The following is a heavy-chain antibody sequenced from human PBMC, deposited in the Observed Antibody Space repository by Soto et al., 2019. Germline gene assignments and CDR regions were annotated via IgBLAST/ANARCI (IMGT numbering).Heavy chain of an antibody. CDR2: IWYDGSNK. CDR3: AREVISMVRGVIISDYTMDV. Sequence: GGSLRLSCAASGFTFSSYGMHWVRQAPGKGLEWVAFIWYDGSNKYYADSVKGRFTISRDNSKNTLYLQMNSLRAEDTAVYYCAREVISMVRGVIISDYTMDVWGQGTTVTVSS. V-gene: IGHV3-33*01. CDR1: GFTFSSYG. J-gene: IGHJ6*02. D-gene: IGHD3-10*01.